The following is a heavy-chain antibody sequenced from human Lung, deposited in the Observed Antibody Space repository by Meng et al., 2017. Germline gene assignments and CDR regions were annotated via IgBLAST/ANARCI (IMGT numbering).Heavy chain of an antibody. CDR2: VKSKDYGGTT. CDR1: GFTFNDAW. V-gene: IGHV3-15*01. J-gene: IGHJ6*02. Sequence: GGSLRLSCAASGFTFNDAWVNWVRQAPGKGLEWVGRVKSKDYGGTTEYAAPVKGRFTVSRDDSRNTLSLQMNSLKIEDTAVYYCSTNYGRFYYGMDLWGRGTTVTISS. D-gene: IGHD1-26*01. CDR3: STNYGRFYYGMDL.